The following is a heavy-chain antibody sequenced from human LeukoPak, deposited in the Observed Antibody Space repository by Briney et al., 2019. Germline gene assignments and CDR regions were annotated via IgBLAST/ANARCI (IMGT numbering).Heavy chain of an antibody. D-gene: IGHD6-13*01. CDR3: ARHPRRYSSSWYYTGDAFDI. J-gene: IGHJ3*02. Sequence: PSQTLSLTCTVSGGSISSGDYYWSWIRQPPGKGLEWIGYIYYSGSTYYNPSLKSRVTISVDTSKNQFSLKLSSVTAADTAVYYCARHPRRYSSSWYYTGDAFDIWGQGTMVTVSS. CDR1: GGSISSGDYY. V-gene: IGHV4-30-4*01. CDR2: IYYSGST.